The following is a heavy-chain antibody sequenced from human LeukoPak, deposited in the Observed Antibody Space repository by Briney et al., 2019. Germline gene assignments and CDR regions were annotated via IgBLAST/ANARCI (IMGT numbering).Heavy chain of an antibody. CDR3: ARDDIVATIDGPGYMDV. J-gene: IGHJ6*03. CDR1: GYTFTSYG. CDR2: ISAYNGNT. V-gene: IGHV1-18*01. D-gene: IGHD5-12*01. Sequence: ASVKVSCKASGYTFTSYGISWVRQAPGQGLEWMGWISAYNGNTNYAQKLQGRVTITTDTSTSTAYMELRSLRSDDTAVYYCARDDIVATIDGPGYMDVWGKGTTVTVSS.